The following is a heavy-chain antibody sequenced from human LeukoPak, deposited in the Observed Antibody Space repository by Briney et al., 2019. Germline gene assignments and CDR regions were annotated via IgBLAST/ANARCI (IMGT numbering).Heavy chain of an antibody. CDR2: INSDGRST. Sequence: AGSLRFSCAAYGFTFSSYRMHWVRHAQGKGLVWVSRINSDGRSTCYADSVKGRFTISRNNAKNTLYLQMNSVRAEDTAVYSCARCLIMGGAPEYWGGGPRVSVSS. V-gene: IGHV3-74*01. CDR3: ARCLIMGGAPEY. J-gene: IGHJ4*02. CDR1: GFTFSSYR. D-gene: IGHD3-16*01.